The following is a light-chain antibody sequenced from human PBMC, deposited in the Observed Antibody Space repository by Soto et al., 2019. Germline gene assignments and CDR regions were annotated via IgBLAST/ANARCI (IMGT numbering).Light chain of an antibody. V-gene: IGKV1-39*01. CDR2: AAS. CDR3: QQAHSLPRT. Sequence: DIQMTQSPSSLSASVGDRVTITCRASQSIRRYLNWYQKKPGKAPKRLIYAASTLQSGVPSRLRGSGFGTELTITISSMKNEDFETYYCQQAHSLPRTFGHGTKVDIK. CDR1: QSIRRY. J-gene: IGKJ1*01.